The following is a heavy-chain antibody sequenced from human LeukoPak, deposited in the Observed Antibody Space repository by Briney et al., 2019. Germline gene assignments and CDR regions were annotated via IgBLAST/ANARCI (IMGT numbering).Heavy chain of an antibody. CDR3: AKDFRIGYSAHFDY. CDR2: IYENGGTT. Sequence: GGSLRLSCVGSGFTFRSHAMSWVRQAPEKGLEFVSGIYENGGTTYYADSVKGRFSISRDNSKNTLYLQIDSLRGEDTAVYYCAKDFRIGYSAHFDYWGQGALVTVSS. CDR1: GFTFRSHA. D-gene: IGHD2-21*01. J-gene: IGHJ4*02. V-gene: IGHV3-23*01.